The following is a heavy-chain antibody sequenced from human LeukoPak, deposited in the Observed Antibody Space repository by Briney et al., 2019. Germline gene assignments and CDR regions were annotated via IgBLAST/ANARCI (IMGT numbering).Heavy chain of an antibody. V-gene: IGHV3-21*01. Sequence: GGSLRLSCAASGFTFSSYSMNWVRQAPGKGLEWVSSISSSSSYIYYADSVKGRFTISRDNAKNSLYLQMNSLRAEDTAVYYCAREGQLWFPGATYFDYWGQGTLVTVSS. CDR1: GFTFSSYS. D-gene: IGHD5-18*01. J-gene: IGHJ4*02. CDR3: AREGQLWFPGATYFDY. CDR2: ISSSSSYI.